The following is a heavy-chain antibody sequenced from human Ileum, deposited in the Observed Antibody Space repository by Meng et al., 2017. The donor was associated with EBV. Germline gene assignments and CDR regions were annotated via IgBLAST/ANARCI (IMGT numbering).Heavy chain of an antibody. D-gene: IGHD1-7*01. V-gene: IGHV4-4*02. CDR3: GRDQGRELINH. J-gene: IGHJ4*02. CDR1: GDSIRSDIW. Sequence: QVLLKESGPGLVKPSGPLSLPCPVSGDSIRSDIWWSWVRQPPGKGLEWIGEVYHRGDTNYNPSLKSRVDISVDKSKNQFYLSLFSVTAADTAVYYCGRDQGRELINHWGQGTLVTVSS. CDR2: VYHRGDT.